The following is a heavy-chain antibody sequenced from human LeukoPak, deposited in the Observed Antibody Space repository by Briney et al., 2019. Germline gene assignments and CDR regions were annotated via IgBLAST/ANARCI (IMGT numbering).Heavy chain of an antibody. J-gene: IGHJ3*02. CDR1: GGSISSYY. D-gene: IGHD2-2*01. CDR2: IYYSGST. CDR3: ARAPHCSSTSCYEDAFDI. V-gene: IGHV4-59*12. Sequence: PSETLSLTCTVSGGSISSYYWSWIRQPPGKGLEWIGYIYYSGSTNYNPSLKSRVTISVDTSKNQFSLKLSSVTAADTAVYYCARAPHCSSTSCYEDAFDIWGQGTMVAVSS.